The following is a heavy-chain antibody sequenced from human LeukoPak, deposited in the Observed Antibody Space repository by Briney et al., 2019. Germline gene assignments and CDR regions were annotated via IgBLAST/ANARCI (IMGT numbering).Heavy chain of an antibody. D-gene: IGHD1-26*01. Sequence: GGSLRLSCAASGFTFSSYGMHWVRQAPGKGLEWVAVIWYDGSNKYYADSVKGRFTISRDNSKNTLYLQMNSLRAEDTAEYYCARPTYSGSYYWFDYWGQGTLVTVSS. J-gene: IGHJ4*02. CDR1: GFTFSSYG. CDR2: IWYDGSNK. V-gene: IGHV3-33*01. CDR3: ARPTYSGSYYWFDY.